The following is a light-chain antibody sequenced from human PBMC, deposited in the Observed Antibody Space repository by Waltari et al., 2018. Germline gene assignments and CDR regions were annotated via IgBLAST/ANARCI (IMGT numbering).Light chain of an antibody. CDR1: QSLFYNFNNKNY. J-gene: IGKJ3*01. V-gene: IGKV4-1*01. CDR2: WAS. Sequence: DIVMTQSQRSLVLSLGERAAIRCKSSQSLFYNFNNKNYLAWYQQKPGQPPKLLIYWASTRESGVPDRFSGSGSGTDFTLTISSLQAEDVAVYYCQQYYNSPPKFGPGTKVDIK. CDR3: QQYYNSPPK.